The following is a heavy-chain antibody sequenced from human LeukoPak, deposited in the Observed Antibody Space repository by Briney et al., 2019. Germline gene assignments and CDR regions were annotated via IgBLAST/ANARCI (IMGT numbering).Heavy chain of an antibody. V-gene: IGHV4-4*08. CDR1: GGSVSSYY. CDR3: TKPGGDGMAENDY. CDR2: IHNSGRT. Sequence: PSETLSLTCSVSGGSVSSYYWSWIRQSPGKGLEWIGYIHNSGRTNYNPSLKSRVTGFVDTSKNQVSLRLSSVTAADTAVYYCTKPGGDGMAENDYWGQGTLVTVSS. J-gene: IGHJ4*02. D-gene: IGHD6-13*01.